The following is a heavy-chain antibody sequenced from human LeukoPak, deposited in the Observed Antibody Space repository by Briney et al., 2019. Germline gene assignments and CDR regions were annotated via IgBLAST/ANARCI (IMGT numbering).Heavy chain of an antibody. CDR1: GGSISSYC. D-gene: IGHD3-9*01. V-gene: IGHV4-4*07. CDR3: ARLNPSLDILTGYYIDY. CDR2: IYTSGST. J-gene: IGHJ4*02. Sequence: SETLSLTCTVSGGSISSYCWSWIRQPAGKGLEWIGRIYTSGSTNYNPSLKSRVTMSVDTSKNQFSLKLSSVTAADTAVYFCARLNPSLDILTGYYIDYWGQGTLVPVSS.